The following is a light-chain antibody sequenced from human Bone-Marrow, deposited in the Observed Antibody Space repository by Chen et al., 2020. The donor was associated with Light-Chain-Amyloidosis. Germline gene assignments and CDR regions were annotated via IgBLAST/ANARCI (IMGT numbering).Light chain of an antibody. J-gene: IGLJ3*02. V-gene: IGLV2-23*02. CDR1: SIDIGGYDL. CDR3: CSYAITVNFFWV. Sequence: SALTQPASGSGSPGQSITRSSTGTSIDIGGYDLISWSQRHPGKAPTLIIDEVNQRPSGVSYRFSASKSGNTASLTISGLQAEDDADYFCCSYAITVNFFWVFGGGTKVTVL. CDR2: EVN.